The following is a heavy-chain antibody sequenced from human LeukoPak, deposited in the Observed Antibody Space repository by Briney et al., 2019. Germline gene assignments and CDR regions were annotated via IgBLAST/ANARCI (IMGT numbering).Heavy chain of an antibody. Sequence: TGGSLRLSCTASGFTFGDYAMSWVRQAPGKGLEWVGFIRSKAYGGTTEYAASVKGRFTISRDDSKSIAYLQMNSLKTEDTAVYYCTRDYGDYSYFDYWGQGTLVTVSS. CDR3: TRDYGDYSYFDY. CDR1: GFTFGDYA. CDR2: IRSKAYGGTT. D-gene: IGHD4-17*01. V-gene: IGHV3-49*04. J-gene: IGHJ4*02.